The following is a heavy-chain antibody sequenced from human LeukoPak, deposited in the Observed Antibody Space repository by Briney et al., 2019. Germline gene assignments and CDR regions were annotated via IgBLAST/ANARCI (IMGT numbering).Heavy chain of an antibody. J-gene: IGHJ5*02. CDR2: IGPSSGDI. CDR1: GFTFRIYS. D-gene: IGHD3-10*01. Sequence: WGSLRLSCAASGFTFRIYSMNWVRQAPGTGLERVSSIGPSSGDIYYADSVKGRFTISRDNDKNSLYLQMNSLRAEDTAVYYCARDRGARGRGLAWGQGTQVTVSS. V-gene: IGHV3-21*01. CDR3: ARDRGARGRGLA.